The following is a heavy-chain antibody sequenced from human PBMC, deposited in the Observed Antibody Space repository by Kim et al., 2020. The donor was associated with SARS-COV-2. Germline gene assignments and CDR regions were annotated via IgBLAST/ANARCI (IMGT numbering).Heavy chain of an antibody. D-gene: IGHD3-16*01. J-gene: IGHJ4*02. Sequence: GDGGSTYYADSVKGRFTISRDNSKNSLYLQMNSLRTEDTALYYCEQGEGWGQGTLVTVSS. CDR2: GDGGST. V-gene: IGHV3-43*02. CDR3: EQGEG.